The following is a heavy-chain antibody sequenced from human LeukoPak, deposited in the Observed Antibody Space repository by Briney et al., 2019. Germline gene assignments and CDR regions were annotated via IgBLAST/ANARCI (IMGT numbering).Heavy chain of an antibody. CDR3: ARLNDILTGPFDY. CDR1: GYSFTSYW. Sequence: GESLKISCKGSGYSFTSYWIGWVRQMPGKGLEWMGNIDPSDSDTRHSPSFQGQVTISADKSISTAYLQWSSLKASDTAIYYCARLNDILTGPFDYWGQGTLVTVSS. D-gene: IGHD3-9*01. CDR2: IDPSDSDT. V-gene: IGHV5-51*01. J-gene: IGHJ4*02.